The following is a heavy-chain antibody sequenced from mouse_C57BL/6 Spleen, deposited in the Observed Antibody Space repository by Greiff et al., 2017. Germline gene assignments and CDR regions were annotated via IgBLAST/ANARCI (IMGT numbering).Heavy chain of an antibody. Sequence: VQLQQSGAELVKPGASVKMSCKASGYTFTSYWITWVKQRPGQGLEGIGDIYPGSGSTNYNEKFKSKATLTVDTSSSTAYMQRSSLTSEDSAVYYCARYYYGSSGYFDYWGQGTTLTVSS. J-gene: IGHJ2*01. CDR3: ARYYYGSSGYFDY. D-gene: IGHD1-1*01. V-gene: IGHV1-55*01. CDR2: IYPGSGST. CDR1: GYTFTSYW.